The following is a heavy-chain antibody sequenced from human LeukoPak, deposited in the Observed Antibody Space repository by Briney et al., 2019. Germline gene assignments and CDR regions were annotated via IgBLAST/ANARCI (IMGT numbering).Heavy chain of an antibody. CDR3: ASAFGVVAALVG. CDR2: INPNSGGT. J-gene: IGHJ4*02. CDR1: GYTFTGYY. V-gene: IGHV1-2*02. D-gene: IGHD2-15*01. Sequence: ASVKVSCTASGYTFTGYYMHWVRQAPGQGLEWMGWINPNSGGTNYAQKFQGRVTMTRDTSISTAYMELSRLGSDDTAVYYCASAFGVVAALVGWGQGTLVTVSS.